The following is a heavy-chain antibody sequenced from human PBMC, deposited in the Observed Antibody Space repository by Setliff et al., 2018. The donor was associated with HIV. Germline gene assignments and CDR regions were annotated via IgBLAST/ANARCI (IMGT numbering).Heavy chain of an antibody. CDR2: IHTSGNT. Sequence: SETLSLTCTGSGGSISSGDYYWTWIRQPAGKGLQWIGRIHTSGNTNYNPSLKSRVTISVDTSNSQFSLKLSSLTAADTAVYYCARGRKQWPNYNYFDPWGLGTLVTVSS. D-gene: IGHD6-19*01. V-gene: IGHV4-61*02. J-gene: IGHJ5*02. CDR1: GGSISSGDYY. CDR3: ARGRKQWPNYNYFDP.